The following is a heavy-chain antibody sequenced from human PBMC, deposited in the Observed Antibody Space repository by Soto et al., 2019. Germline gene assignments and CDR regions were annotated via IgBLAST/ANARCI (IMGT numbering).Heavy chain of an antibody. J-gene: IGHJ3*02. CDR2: FSGSGPTT. CDR3: VRLYYYDPPGAFDI. D-gene: IGHD3-22*01. V-gene: IGHV3-23*01. CDR1: GFTFNNYA. Sequence: GGSLRLSCAASGFTFNNYAMNWVRQAPGKGLEWVSSFSGSGPTTYYADSVKGRFTISRDNSKKTLYLQMNSLRAEDTAVYYCVRLYYYDPPGAFDIWGQGTRVTVAS.